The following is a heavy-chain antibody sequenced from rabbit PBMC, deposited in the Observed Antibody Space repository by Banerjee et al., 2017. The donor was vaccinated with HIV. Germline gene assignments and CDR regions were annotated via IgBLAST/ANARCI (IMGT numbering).Heavy chain of an antibody. J-gene: IGHJ4*01. CDR3: ARDTDDSYGYNGYYL. V-gene: IGHV1S45*01. CDR1: GFSFSSSYY. D-gene: IGHD6-1*01. CDR2: IYTGSGNT. Sequence: QEQLVESGGGLVQPEGSLTLTCTASGFSFSSSYYMCWVRQAPGKGLEWIGCIYTGSGNTYYANWAKGRFTISKSSSPTVTLQMTSLTAADTATYFCARDTDDSYGYNGYYLWGPGTLVTVS.